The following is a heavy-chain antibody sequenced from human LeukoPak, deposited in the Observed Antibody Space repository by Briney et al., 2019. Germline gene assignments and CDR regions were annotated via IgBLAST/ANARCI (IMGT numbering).Heavy chain of an antibody. D-gene: IGHD3-3*01. CDR2: IIPIFGTA. CDR3: AAQLNDFWSGYSPGGFDY. CDR1: GGTFSSYA. V-gene: IGHV1-69*13. Sequence: SVKVSCKASGGTFSSYAISWVRQAPGQGLEWMGGIIPIFGTANYAQKFQGRVTITADESTSTAYMELSSLRSEDTAVYYCAAQLNDFWSGYSPGGFDYWGQGTLVTVSS. J-gene: IGHJ4*02.